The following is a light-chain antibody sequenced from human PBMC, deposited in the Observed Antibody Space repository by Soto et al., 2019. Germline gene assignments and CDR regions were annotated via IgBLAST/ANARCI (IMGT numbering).Light chain of an antibody. CDR1: QSVSSS. CDR2: GAS. Sequence: ILMTQSPATLSVSPGERATLSCRASQSVSSSLAWYQQKPGQAPRLLIYGASTRATGIPARFSGSGSGTEFTLTISSLRSEDFAVYYCQQYGSSQSFGQGTKVEIK. CDR3: QQYGSSQS. J-gene: IGKJ1*01. V-gene: IGKV3-15*01.